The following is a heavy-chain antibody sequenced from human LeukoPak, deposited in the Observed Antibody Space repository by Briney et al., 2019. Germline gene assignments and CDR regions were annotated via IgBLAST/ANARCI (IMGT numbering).Heavy chain of an antibody. D-gene: IGHD6-13*01. V-gene: IGHV4-61*01. Sequence: KPSETLSLTCTVSGGSISSSSYYWSWIRQPPGKGLEWIGYIYYSGSTNHNPSLKSRVTISLDTSKNQLSLKLSSVTAADTAVYYCAGGGSSWDYYFDYWGQGTLVTVSS. J-gene: IGHJ4*02. CDR1: GGSISSSSYY. CDR3: AGGGSSWDYYFDY. CDR2: IYYSGST.